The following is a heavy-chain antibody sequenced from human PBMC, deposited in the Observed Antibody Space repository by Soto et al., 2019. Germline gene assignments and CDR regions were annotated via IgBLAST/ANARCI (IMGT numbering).Heavy chain of an antibody. Sequence: QLQLQESGPGLVKPSETLSLTCTVSGGSISSSSYYWGWIRQPPGKGLEWIGSIYYSGSTYYNPSLKSRVTISVDTSKNQFSRKLSSVTAADTAVYYCARQKVGWNHDYWGQGTLVTVSS. CDR1: GGSISSSSYY. D-gene: IGHD1-1*01. CDR2: IYYSGST. CDR3: ARQKVGWNHDY. J-gene: IGHJ4*02. V-gene: IGHV4-39*01.